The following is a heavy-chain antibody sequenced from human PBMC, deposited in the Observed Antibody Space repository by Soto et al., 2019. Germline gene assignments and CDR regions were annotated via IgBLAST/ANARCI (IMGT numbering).Heavy chain of an antibody. CDR1: GFTFSSYD. Sequence: EVQLAESGGGMVQPGGSLRLSCVASGFTFSSYDMHWVRQAPGKGLEYVSSISSNGGTTYYGNSVKGRFTISRDNSKNTLDIQMSSLRAEDMAVYYCVRRVSGNYDYWGQGTLVTVSS. CDR2: ISSNGGTT. J-gene: IGHJ4*02. V-gene: IGHV3-64*01. CDR3: VRRVSGNYDY. D-gene: IGHD1-7*01.